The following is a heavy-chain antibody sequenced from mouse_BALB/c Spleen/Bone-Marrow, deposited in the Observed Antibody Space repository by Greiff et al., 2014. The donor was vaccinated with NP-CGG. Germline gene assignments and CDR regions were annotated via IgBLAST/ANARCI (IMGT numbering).Heavy chain of an antibody. CDR1: GFDFSRFW. V-gene: IGHV4-1*02. CDR3: TRLHYYGYSAY. D-gene: IGHD1-2*01. CDR2: INPDSSTI. Sequence: DVMLVESGGGLVQPGGSLKLSCAASGFDFSRFWMSWVRQAPGKGLERIGEINPDSSTINYTPSLKDKFIISRVNAKNTLYLQKSKVGSEDTALYYCTRLHYYGYSAYWGQGTLVTVST. J-gene: IGHJ3*01.